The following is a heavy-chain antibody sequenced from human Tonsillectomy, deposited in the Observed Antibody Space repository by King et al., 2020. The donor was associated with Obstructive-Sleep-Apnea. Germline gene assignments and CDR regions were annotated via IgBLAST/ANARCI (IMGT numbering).Heavy chain of an antibody. Sequence: VQLVESGGGLVQPGGSLRLYCAASGFTFSSCAMSWVREAPGKGLECVSTISGSSGSTFYADSVKGRFTISRDNSKNTRYLQMNSLRAEDTAVYYCAKGVTMVRGVNFDSWGQGTLVTVSS. CDR1: GFTFSSCA. CDR3: AKGVTMVRGVNFDS. D-gene: IGHD3-10*01. J-gene: IGHJ4*02. V-gene: IGHV3-23*04. CDR2: ISGSSGST.